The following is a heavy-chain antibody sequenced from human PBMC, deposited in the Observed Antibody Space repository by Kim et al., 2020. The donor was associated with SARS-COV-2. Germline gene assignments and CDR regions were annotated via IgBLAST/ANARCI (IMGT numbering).Heavy chain of an antibody. CDR1: GFTFSSYA. D-gene: IGHD3-22*01. CDR2: ISYDGSNK. CDR3: ARDLVYYYDTSGYSPFFYYYYGMDV. J-gene: IGHJ6*02. V-gene: IGHV3-30-3*01. Sequence: GGSLRLSCAASGFTFSSYAMHWVRQSPGKGLEWVAVISYDGSNKYYADSVKGRFTISRDNFKNTLYLQMNSLRAEDTAVYYCARDLVYYYDTSGYSPFFYYYYGMDVWGQGTTVTVSS.